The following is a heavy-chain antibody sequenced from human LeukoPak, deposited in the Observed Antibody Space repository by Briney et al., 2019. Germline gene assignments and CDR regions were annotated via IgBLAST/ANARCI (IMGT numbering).Heavy chain of an antibody. D-gene: IGHD3-22*01. Sequence: SETLSLTCAVFDGSFSDYYWGWIRQPPGKGLEWIGSIYYSGSTYYNPSLKSRVTISVDTSKNQFSLKLSSVTAADTAVYYCARDYDSSGKSFDYWGQGTLVTVSS. CDR3: ARDYDSSGKSFDY. V-gene: IGHV4-39*07. CDR1: DGSFSDYY. J-gene: IGHJ4*02. CDR2: IYYSGST.